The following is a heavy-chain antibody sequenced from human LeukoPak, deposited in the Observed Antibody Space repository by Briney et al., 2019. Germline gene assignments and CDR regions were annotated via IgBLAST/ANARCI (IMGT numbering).Heavy chain of an antibody. J-gene: IGHJ4*02. D-gene: IGHD3-10*01. CDR2: ISGSGGST. CDR3: AKVFRTMVRGVIITPAVY. CDR1: GFTFSSYA. Sequence: GGSLRLSCAASGFTFSSYAMSWVRQAPGKGLEWVSAISGSGGSTYYADSVKGRFTISRDNSKNTLYLQMNSLRAEDTAVYYCAKVFRTMVRGVIITPAVYWGQGTLVTVSS. V-gene: IGHV3-23*01.